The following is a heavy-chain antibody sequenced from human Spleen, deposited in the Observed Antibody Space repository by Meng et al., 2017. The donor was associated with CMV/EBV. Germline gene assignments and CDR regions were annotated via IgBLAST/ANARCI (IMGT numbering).Heavy chain of an antibody. CDR3: ARGGGYSYDLDS. J-gene: IGHJ4*02. Sequence: LICTVSGGSVNNYYWNWIRQPPGKGLEWIGYIYYSGSVHYNPSLRSRATISLDTSNNQISLRLESVTTADTAVYFCARGGGYSYDLDSWGQGTLVTVSS. D-gene: IGHD5-18*01. CDR2: IYYSGSV. V-gene: IGHV4-59*02. CDR1: GGSVNNYY.